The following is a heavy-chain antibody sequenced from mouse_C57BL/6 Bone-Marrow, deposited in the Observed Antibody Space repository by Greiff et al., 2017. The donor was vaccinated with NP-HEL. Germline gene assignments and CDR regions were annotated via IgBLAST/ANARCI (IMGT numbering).Heavy chain of an antibody. V-gene: IGHV5-17*01. D-gene: IGHD4-1*02. CDR1: GFTFSDYG. CDR3: ARQQLAFAY. Sequence: EVQLVESGGGLVKPGGSLKLSCAASGFTFSDYGMHWVRQAPEKGLEWVAYISSGSSTIYYADTVKGRFTISRDNAKNTLFLQMTSLRSEDTAMYYCARQQLAFAYWGQGTLVTVSA. CDR2: ISSGSSTI. J-gene: IGHJ3*01.